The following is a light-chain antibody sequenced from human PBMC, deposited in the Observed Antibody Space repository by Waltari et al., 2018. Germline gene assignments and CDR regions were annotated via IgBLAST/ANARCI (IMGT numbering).Light chain of an antibody. Sequence: DIQMTQSPSPLSASIADRVTITCRASQTINDWLAWYQQKPGRAPKLLIYKASDLESGVPSRFSGSGSGTEFTLTISSLQPDDFATYYCQQYSSFPLIFGPGTRVEIK. CDR2: KAS. CDR3: QQYSSFPLI. J-gene: IGKJ3*01. CDR1: QTINDW. V-gene: IGKV1-5*03.